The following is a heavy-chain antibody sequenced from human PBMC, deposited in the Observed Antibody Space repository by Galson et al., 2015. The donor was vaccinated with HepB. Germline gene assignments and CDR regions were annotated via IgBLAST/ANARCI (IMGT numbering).Heavy chain of an antibody. D-gene: IGHD1-7*01. CDR3: AYIGGTTIQDAFDI. V-gene: IGHV1-69*10. CDR1: GGTFSSYA. CDR2: IIPILGIA. Sequence: SVKVSCKASGGTFSSYAISWVRQAPGQGLEWMGGIIPILGIANYAQKFQGRVTITADKSTSTAYMELSSLRSEDTAVYYCAYIGGTTIQDAFDIWGQGTMVTVSS. J-gene: IGHJ3*02.